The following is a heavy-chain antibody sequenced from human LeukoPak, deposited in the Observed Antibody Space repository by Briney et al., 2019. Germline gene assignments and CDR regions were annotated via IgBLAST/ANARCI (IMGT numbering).Heavy chain of an antibody. D-gene: IGHD3-22*01. CDR3: ARAIYYDSSGYYDY. V-gene: IGHV4-59*01. J-gene: IGHJ4*02. CDR2: IYYTGST. Sequence: SETLSLTCTVSGGSINGYYWSWIRQSPGKGLESLGYIYYTGSTNYNPSLKSRVTMSVDTSRNQFFLRLSSVTAADTAVYYCARAIYYDSSGYYDYWGQGTLVTVSS. CDR1: GGSINGYY.